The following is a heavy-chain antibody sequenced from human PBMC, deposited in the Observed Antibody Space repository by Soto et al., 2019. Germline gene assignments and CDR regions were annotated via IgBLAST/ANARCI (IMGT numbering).Heavy chain of an antibody. J-gene: IGHJ6*02. Sequence: PGGSLRLSCATSGFAFNTYPMTWFRQAPGKGLEWVSSISSTAGRTSSYADSVKGRFAISRDFSDNTVYLQMNNLRVDDTAVYFCAKGVLSFHYGMEVWGQGTTVTVYS. V-gene: IGHV3-23*01. CDR1: GFAFNTYP. D-gene: IGHD3-10*01. CDR2: ISSTAGRTS. CDR3: AKGVLSFHYGMEV.